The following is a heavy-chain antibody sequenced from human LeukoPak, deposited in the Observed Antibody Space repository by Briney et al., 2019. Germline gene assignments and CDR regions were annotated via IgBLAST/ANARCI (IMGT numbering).Heavy chain of an antibody. CDR2: IYYSGST. CDR1: GGSISSGGYY. Sequence: SETLSLACTVSGGSISSGGYYWSWIRQHPGKGLEWIGYIYYSGSTYYNPSLKSRVTISVDTSKNQFSLKLSSVTAADTAVYYCARAVLTYYYGSESYSQPYGMDVWGQGTTVTVSS. D-gene: IGHD3-10*01. J-gene: IGHJ6*02. CDR3: ARAVLTYYYGSESYSQPYGMDV. V-gene: IGHV4-31*03.